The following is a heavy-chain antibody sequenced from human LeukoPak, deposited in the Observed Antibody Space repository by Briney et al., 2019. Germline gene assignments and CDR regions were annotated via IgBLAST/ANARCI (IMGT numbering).Heavy chain of an antibody. CDR1: GYTFTGYY. CDR2: INPNSGGT. D-gene: IGHD3-9*01. CDR3: ARDPLYYDILTGFSVLGYMDV. Sequence: ASVKVSCKASGYTFTGYYMHWVRQAPGQGLEWMGWINPNSGGTNYAQTFQGRVTMTRDTSISTAYMELSRLRSDDTAVYYCARDPLYYDILTGFSVLGYMDVWGKGTTVTISS. J-gene: IGHJ6*03. V-gene: IGHV1-2*02.